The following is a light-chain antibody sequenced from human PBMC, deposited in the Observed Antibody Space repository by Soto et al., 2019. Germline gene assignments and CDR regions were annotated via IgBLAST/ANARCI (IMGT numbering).Light chain of an antibody. V-gene: IGLV2-23*02. CDR1: RSDVGSYNL. Sequence: QSALTQPASVSGSPGQSITISCTGTRSDVGSYNLVSWYQQHPGNAPKLMIYEVTKRPSGVSNRFSGSKSGNTASLTISGLQGEDEAGYFCCSYAGSSTYVFGTGTKLTVL. CDR2: EVT. J-gene: IGLJ1*01. CDR3: CSYAGSSTYV.